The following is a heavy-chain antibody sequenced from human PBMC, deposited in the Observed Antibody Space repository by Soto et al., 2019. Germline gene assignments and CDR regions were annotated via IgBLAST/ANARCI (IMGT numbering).Heavy chain of an antibody. CDR3: ARVSSLMVYGLR. Sequence: SETLSLTCAVYGGSFSGYYWTWIRQPPGKGLEWIGEINHSGSPDYNPSLKSRVTISVDTSKNQFSLKLSSVTAADAAVYYCARVSSLMVYGLRWGQGTLVTVSS. CDR1: GGSFSGYY. J-gene: IGHJ4*02. V-gene: IGHV4-34*01. CDR2: INHSGSP. D-gene: IGHD2-8*01.